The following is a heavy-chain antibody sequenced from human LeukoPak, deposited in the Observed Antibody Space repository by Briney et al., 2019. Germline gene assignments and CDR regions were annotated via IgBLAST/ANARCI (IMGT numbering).Heavy chain of an antibody. D-gene: IGHD3-3*01. CDR1: GYTFTSYG. J-gene: IGHJ4*02. Sequence: ASVKVSCKASGYTFTSYGISWVRQAPGRGLEWMGWISAYNGNTNYAQKLQGRVTMTTDTSTSTAYMELRSLRSDDTAVYYCARDLRFLEWLYGEYYFDYWGQGTLVTVSS. CDR3: ARDLRFLEWLYGEYYFDY. V-gene: IGHV1-18*01. CDR2: ISAYNGNT.